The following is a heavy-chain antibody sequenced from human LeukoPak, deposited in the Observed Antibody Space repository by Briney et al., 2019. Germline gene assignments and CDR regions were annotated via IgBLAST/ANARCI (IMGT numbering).Heavy chain of an antibody. J-gene: IGHJ3*02. Sequence: SVKGRFTISRDNAKNSLYLQMNSLRAEDMATYYCARDQSESYPAPAFDIWGQGTVVTVSS. V-gene: IGHV3-21*01. D-gene: IGHD1-26*01. CDR3: ARDQSESYPAPAFDI.